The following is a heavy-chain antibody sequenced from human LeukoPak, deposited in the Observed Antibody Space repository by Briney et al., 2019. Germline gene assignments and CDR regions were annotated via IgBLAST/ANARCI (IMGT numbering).Heavy chain of an antibody. CDR3: ARSGRGVDSFYFYMDV. Sequence: GGSLRLSCAASGFTFSKYWMSWVRQAPGKGLEWVANIKHDGSEKQDGSEKNYVDSVKGRFTISRDNAKNSLYLQMNSLRAEDTAVYYCARSGRGVDSFYFYMDVWGKGTTVTVSS. CDR2: IKHDGSEKQDGSEK. CDR1: GFTFSKYW. J-gene: IGHJ6*03. D-gene: IGHD3-10*01. V-gene: IGHV3-7*01.